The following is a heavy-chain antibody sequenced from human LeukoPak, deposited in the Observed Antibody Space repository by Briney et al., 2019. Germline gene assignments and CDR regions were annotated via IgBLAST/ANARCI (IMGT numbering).Heavy chain of an antibody. CDR2: TYYRSTWYN. CDR3: ARRLTQYDCFDP. J-gene: IGHJ5*02. Sequence: SQTLSLTCAISGDSVSSNSVTWNWIRQSPSRGLEWLGRTYYRSTWYNDYAVSVRGRITVNPDTSKNQFSLHLNSVTPEDTAVYYCARRLTQYDCFDPWGQGILITVSS. V-gene: IGHV6-1*01. CDR1: GDSVSSNSVT. D-gene: IGHD2-2*01.